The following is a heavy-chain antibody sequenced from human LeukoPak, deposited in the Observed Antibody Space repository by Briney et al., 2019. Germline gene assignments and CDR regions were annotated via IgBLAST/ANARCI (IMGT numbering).Heavy chain of an antibody. CDR1: GGSISSYY. V-gene: IGHV4-59*01. D-gene: IGHD3-10*01. CDR2: IYYSGST. J-gene: IGHJ4*02. CDR3: ARSKADGSGSWRFDY. Sequence: PSETLSLTCTVSGGSISSYYWSWIRQPPGKGLEWIGYIYYSGSTNYNPSLKSRVTISVDTSKNQFPLKLSSVTAADTAVYYCARSKADGSGSWRFDYWGQGTLVTVSS.